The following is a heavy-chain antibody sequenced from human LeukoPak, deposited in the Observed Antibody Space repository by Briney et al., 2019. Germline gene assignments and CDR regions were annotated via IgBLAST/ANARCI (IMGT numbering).Heavy chain of an antibody. J-gene: IGHJ3*02. CDR1: GFTFDYYA. CDR2: INGDGGST. Sequence: GGSLRLSCAASGFTFDYYAMHWVRQAPGKGLEWVFLINGDGGSTYYADSAKGRFTISRDNSKNSLYLQMNSLRTEDTALYFCTKDIGGWDYEILTGYYHYDAFDIWGQGTMVIVSS. V-gene: IGHV3-43*02. D-gene: IGHD3-9*01. CDR3: TKDIGGWDYEILTGYYHYDAFDI.